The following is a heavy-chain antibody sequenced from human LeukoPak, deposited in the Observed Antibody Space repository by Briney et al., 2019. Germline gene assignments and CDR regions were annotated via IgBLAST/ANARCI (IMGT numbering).Heavy chain of an antibody. D-gene: IGHD3-10*02. CDR3: ARSTGTTMFIDY. Sequence: PSETLSLTCTVSGGSISPYYWSWIRQPPGKGLEWLGYIYYSGNTDYNPSLKSRVAISVDTSKNQFSLKLSSVTAADTAVYYCARSTGTTMFIDYWGQGTLVTVSS. CDR1: GGSISPYY. J-gene: IGHJ4*02. CDR2: IYYSGNT. V-gene: IGHV4-59*01.